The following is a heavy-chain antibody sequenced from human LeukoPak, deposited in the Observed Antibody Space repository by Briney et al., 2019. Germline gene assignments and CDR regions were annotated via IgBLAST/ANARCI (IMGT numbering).Heavy chain of an antibody. CDR3: AKDLLHYYGRDGAEVDY. J-gene: IGHJ4*02. V-gene: IGHV3-30*02. D-gene: IGHD3-10*01. CDR1: GFTFSSYG. CDR2: IRYDGSNK. Sequence: GGSLRLSCAASGFTFSSYGMHWVRQAPGKGLEWVAFIRYDGSNKYYADSVKGRFTISRDNSKNTLYLQMNSLRAEDTAVYYCAKDLLHYYGRDGAEVDYWGQGTLVTVSS.